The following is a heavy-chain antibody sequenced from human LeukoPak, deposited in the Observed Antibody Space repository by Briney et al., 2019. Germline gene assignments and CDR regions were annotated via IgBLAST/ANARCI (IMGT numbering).Heavy chain of an antibody. J-gene: IGHJ4*02. Sequence: GGSLRLSCAASGSTFSSYAMSWVRQAPGKGLEWVSAVTSGSTTYYADSVKGRFTFSRDNSKNTVCLQMNSLRAEDTAIYYCAKRTGATTGFDYWGQGTLVTVSS. CDR3: AKRTGATTGFDY. V-gene: IGHV3-23*01. D-gene: IGHD1-26*01. CDR1: GSTFSSYA. CDR2: VTSGSTT.